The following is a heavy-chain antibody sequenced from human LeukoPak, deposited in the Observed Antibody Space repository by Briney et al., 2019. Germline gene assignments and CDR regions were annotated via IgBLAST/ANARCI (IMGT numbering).Heavy chain of an antibody. CDR1: GYTFTSYG. CDR3: AREVYYYDSSGYYERPDY. Sequence: ASVKVSCEASGYTFTSYGISWVRQAPGQGLEWMGWISAYNGNTNYAQKLQGRVTMTTDTSTSTAYMDLRRLRSDDTAVYYCAREVYYYDSSGYYERPDYWGQGTLVTVSS. CDR2: ISAYNGNT. D-gene: IGHD3-22*01. J-gene: IGHJ4*02. V-gene: IGHV1-18*01.